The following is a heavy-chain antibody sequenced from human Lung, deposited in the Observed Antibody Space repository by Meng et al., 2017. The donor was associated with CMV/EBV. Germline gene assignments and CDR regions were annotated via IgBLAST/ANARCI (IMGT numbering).Heavy chain of an antibody. CDR1: GFTFRSYW. CDR3: AAWAHILAVAPTGDDD. Sequence: GGSLRLSCAASGFTFRSYWMDWVRQAPGKGLVWVSRISPDGSSAAYADSVRGRFTISRDNAKNTLYLQMNSLRVEDTAVYYCAAWAHILAVAPTGDDDWGQGTXVTVSS. D-gene: IGHD2-2*01. CDR2: ISPDGSSA. J-gene: IGHJ4*02. V-gene: IGHV3-74*03.